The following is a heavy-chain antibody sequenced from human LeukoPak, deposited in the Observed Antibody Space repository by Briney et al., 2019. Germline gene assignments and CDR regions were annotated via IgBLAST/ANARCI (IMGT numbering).Heavy chain of an antibody. V-gene: IGHV1-2*02. Sequence: ASVKVSCKASGYTFTGYYMHWVRQAPGQGLEWMGWINPNSGGTNYAQKFQGRVTMTRDTSITTAYMELSRLRSDDTAVYYCARVQGSGWCPFDYWGQGTLVTVSS. CDR3: ARVQGSGWCPFDY. D-gene: IGHD6-19*01. J-gene: IGHJ4*02. CDR2: INPNSGGT. CDR1: GYTFTGYY.